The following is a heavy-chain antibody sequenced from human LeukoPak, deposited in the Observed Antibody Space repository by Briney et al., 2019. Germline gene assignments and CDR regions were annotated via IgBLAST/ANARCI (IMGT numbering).Heavy chain of an antibody. D-gene: IGHD3-22*01. V-gene: IGHV3-15*01. Sequence: GGSLRLSCAASGFTFSNAWMSWVRQAPGKGLEWVGRIKSKTDGGTTDYAAPVKGRFTISRDDSKNTLYLQMNSLKTEDTAVYYCTTPYDSSGYSSDYWGQGTLVTVSS. CDR3: TTPYDSSGYSSDY. CDR1: GFTFSNAW. J-gene: IGHJ4*02. CDR2: IKSKTDGGTT.